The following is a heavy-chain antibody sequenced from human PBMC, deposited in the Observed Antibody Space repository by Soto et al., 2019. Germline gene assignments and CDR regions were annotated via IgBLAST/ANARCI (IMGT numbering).Heavy chain of an antibody. CDR3: GRGVREQQRDY. J-gene: IGHJ4*01. CDR1: GDSISSSKW. CDR2: IYDSGRT. D-gene: IGHD6-13*01. V-gene: IGHV4-4*02. Sequence: QVQLQESGPGLVKPSGTLSLTCAVSGDSISSSKWWSWVRQPPWKGLEWIGEIYDSGRTNYNPSLKRRVIISVDKSKIQFSLPLSSATDADTAVYYCGRGVREQQRDYWGHGTLVTVS.